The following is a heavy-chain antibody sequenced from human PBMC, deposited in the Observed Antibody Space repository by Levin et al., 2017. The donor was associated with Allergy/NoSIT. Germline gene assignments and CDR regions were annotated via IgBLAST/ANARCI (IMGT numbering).Heavy chain of an antibody. V-gene: IGHV4-59*01. CDR1: GDSIRGYY. J-gene: IGHJ6*02. D-gene: IGHD3-10*01. CDR3: ARDKIIMLRGDTYYYGMDV. Sequence: SQTLSLTCTVSGDSIRGYYWSWIRQAPGKGLEWIGHIYYSGSTNYNPSFKSRTTLSVDMSRNQFSLKLSSVTAGDTAVYYCARDKIIMLRGDTYYYGMDVWGQGTTVTVSS. CDR2: IYYSGST.